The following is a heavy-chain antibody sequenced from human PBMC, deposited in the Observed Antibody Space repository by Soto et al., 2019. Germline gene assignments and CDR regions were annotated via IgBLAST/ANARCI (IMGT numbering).Heavy chain of an antibody. CDR1: GGTIGERDG. CDR2: ISHSGIT. CDR3: ARRDDCTNGMCFMNYFDS. J-gene: IGHJ4*02. Sequence: ASEILSLRYTVSGGTIGERDGWRRISKTPGKGLEWIGEISHSGITKSNASLKGRVAVSLDKSKKQFSLKVTSMTAADTAIYYCARRDDCTNGMCFMNYFDSWGQGVLVTVSS. D-gene: IGHD1-1*01. V-gene: IGHV4-4*02.